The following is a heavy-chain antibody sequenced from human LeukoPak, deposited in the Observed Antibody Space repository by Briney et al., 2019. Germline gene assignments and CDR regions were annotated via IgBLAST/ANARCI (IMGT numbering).Heavy chain of an antibody. V-gene: IGHV3-21*01. D-gene: IGHD2-2*01. CDR3: ARDLSIVVVPAASFDY. Sequence: PGGSLRLSCAASGFTFSSYSMNWVRQAPGKGLEWVSSISSSSSYIYYADSVRGRFTISRDNAKNSLYLQMNSLRAEDTAVYYCARDLSIVVVPAASFDYWGQGTLVTVS. CDR1: GFTFSSYS. J-gene: IGHJ4*02. CDR2: ISSSSSYI.